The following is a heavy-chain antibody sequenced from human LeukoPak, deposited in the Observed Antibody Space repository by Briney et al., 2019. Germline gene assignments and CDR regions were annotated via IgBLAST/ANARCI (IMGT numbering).Heavy chain of an antibody. V-gene: IGHV3-23*01. J-gene: IGHJ4*02. D-gene: IGHD6-13*01. Sequence: GGSLRLSCAASGFPFSNYALTWVRQAPGKGLECVSYISSSSSTIYYADSVKGRFTISRDNSKNTLYLQMNSLRAEDTAVYYCAKDGAPAAGEDYYDYWGQGTLVTVSS. CDR3: AKDGAPAAGEDYYDY. CDR2: ISSSSSTI. CDR1: GFPFSNYA.